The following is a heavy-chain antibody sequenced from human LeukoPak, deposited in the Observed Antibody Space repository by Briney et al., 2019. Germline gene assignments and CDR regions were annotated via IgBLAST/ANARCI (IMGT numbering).Heavy chain of an antibody. V-gene: IGHV3-64D*09. CDR2: ISCNGGST. D-gene: IGHD2-2*01. J-gene: IGHJ4*02. Sequence: GGPLRLSCSPSGFPFSSYAMHWVRQAPGKGLEYVSAISCNGGSTFYADSVKGRFPISRDNSKNTLYLQMSSLRAEDTAVYYCVKEYCSRSSCYGHYWGQGTLVTFSS. CDR3: VKEYCSRSSCYGHY. CDR1: GFPFSSYA.